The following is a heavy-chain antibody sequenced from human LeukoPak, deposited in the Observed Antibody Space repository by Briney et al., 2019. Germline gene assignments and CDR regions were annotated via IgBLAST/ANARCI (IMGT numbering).Heavy chain of an antibody. J-gene: IGHJ4*02. CDR2: ISGSGGST. CDR3: ARDSFYGSGSY. V-gene: IGHV3-23*01. D-gene: IGHD3-10*01. CDR1: GFTFSTYA. Sequence: GGSLRLSCAASGFTFSTYAMSWVRQAPGKGLEWVSGISGSGGSTYYADSVKGRFTISRDNSKNTLYLQMNSLRAEDTAVYYCARDSFYGSGSYWGQGTLVTASS.